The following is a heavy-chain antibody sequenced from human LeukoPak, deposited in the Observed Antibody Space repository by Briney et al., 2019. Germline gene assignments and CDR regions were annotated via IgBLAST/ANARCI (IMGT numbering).Heavy chain of an antibody. CDR2: ISSSSSYI. J-gene: IGHJ5*02. Sequence: PGGSLRLSCAASGFTFSSYSMNWVRQAPGKGLEWVSSISSSSSYIYYADSVKGRFTISRDNAKNSLYLQMNSLRAEDTAVYYCARTPQQLVRNWFGPWGQGTLVTVSS. CDR3: ARTPQQLVRNWFGP. CDR1: GFTFSSYS. D-gene: IGHD6-13*01. V-gene: IGHV3-21*01.